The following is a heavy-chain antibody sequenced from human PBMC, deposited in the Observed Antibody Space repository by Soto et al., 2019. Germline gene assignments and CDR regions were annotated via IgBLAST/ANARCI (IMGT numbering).Heavy chain of an antibody. CDR3: TRYYYESSGYYVY. V-gene: IGHV3-49*04. CDR2: IRSEANGGTT. CDR1: GFTFGSYA. Sequence: PGGSLRLSCTGSGFTFGSYALSWVRQAPGKGLEWVGVIRSEANGGTTDYAASVKGRITISRDDSQSIAYMEINSLQTEDTAVYYCTRYYYESSGYYVYWGQGALVTVSS. J-gene: IGHJ4*02. D-gene: IGHD3-22*01.